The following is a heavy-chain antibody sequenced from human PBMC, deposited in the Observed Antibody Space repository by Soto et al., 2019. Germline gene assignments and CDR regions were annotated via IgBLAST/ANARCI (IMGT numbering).Heavy chain of an antibody. Sequence: QVQLQESGPGLVKPSETLSLTCTVSGGSISSYYWSWIRQPPGKGLEWIGYIYYSGSTNYNPSLKSRVTISVDTSKIQFSLKRNPMTAADTAVYYCARHNYGSGSTYFDYWGQGTLVTVSS. D-gene: IGHD3-10*01. CDR3: ARHNYGSGSTYFDY. V-gene: IGHV4-59*08. CDR2: IYYSGST. CDR1: GGSISSYY. J-gene: IGHJ4*02.